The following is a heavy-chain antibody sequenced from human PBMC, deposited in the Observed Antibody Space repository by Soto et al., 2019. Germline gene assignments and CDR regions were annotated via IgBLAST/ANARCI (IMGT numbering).Heavy chain of an antibody. D-gene: IGHD3-10*01. V-gene: IGHV1-69*01. CDR1: GGTLSDYA. Sequence: QVQLVQSGAEVKTPGSSVKVSCKASGGTLSDYAISWVRQAPGQGLEWMGGIMPTVDSANYAQNFQGRLKISGDELTSKAILELSSLRSDDTAVYYCAVAAVREIMAQESSGMAVWGQGTTVIVSS. CDR2: IMPTVDSA. J-gene: IGHJ6*02. CDR3: AVAAVREIMAQESSGMAV.